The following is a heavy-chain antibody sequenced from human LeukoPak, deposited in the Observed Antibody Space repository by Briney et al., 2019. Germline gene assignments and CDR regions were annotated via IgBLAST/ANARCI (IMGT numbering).Heavy chain of an antibody. D-gene: IGHD6-13*01. CDR3: ARGGGIAATVYYYCYYGMDV. CDR2: INHSGST. CDR1: GGSFSGYY. J-gene: IGHJ6*02. Sequence: SETLSLTCAVYGGSFSGYYWSWIRQPPGKGLEWIGEINHSGSTNYNPSLKSRVTISVDTSKNQFSLKLSSVTAADTAVYYCARGGGIAATVYYYCYYGMDVWGQGTTVTVSS. V-gene: IGHV4-34*01.